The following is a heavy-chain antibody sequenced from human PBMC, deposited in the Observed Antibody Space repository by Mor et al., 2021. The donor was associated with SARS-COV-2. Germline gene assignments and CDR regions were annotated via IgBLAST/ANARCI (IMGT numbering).Heavy chain of an antibody. Sequence: SRVTISVDTSKNQISLKLSSVTAADTAVYYCARAGGYGYYFDYWGQGTMVTVSS. CDR3: ARAGGYGYYFDY. V-gene: IGHV4-34*01. J-gene: IGHJ4*02. D-gene: IGHD3-16*01.